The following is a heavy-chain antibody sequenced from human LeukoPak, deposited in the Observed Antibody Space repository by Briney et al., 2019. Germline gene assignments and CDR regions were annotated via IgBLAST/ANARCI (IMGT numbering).Heavy chain of an antibody. CDR1: GGSISSYY. V-gene: IGHV4-4*07. D-gene: IGHD3-10*01. J-gene: IGHJ6*03. CDR2: IYTSGST. Sequence: PSETLSLTCTVSGGSISSYYWSWIRQPAGKGLEWIGRIYTSGSTNYNPSLKSRVTMSVDTSKNQFSLKLSSVTAADTAVYYCARDLTRITMVRGVMNYYYMDVWGRGTTVTVSS. CDR3: ARDLTRITMVRGVMNYYYMDV.